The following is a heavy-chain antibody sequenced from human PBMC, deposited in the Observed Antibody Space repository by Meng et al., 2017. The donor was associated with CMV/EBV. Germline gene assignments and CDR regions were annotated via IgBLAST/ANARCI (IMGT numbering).Heavy chain of an antibody. D-gene: IGHD6-6*01. J-gene: IGHJ5*02. V-gene: IGHV3-74*01. Sequence: SYGFTFSSYWMHWVRQAAGKGLVWVSRINSDGSSTSYADSVKGRFTISRDNAKNTLYLQMNSLRAEDTAVYYCARDSIAARPGWFDPWGQGTLVTVSS. CDR2: INSDGSST. CDR1: GFTFSSYW. CDR3: ARDSIAARPGWFDP.